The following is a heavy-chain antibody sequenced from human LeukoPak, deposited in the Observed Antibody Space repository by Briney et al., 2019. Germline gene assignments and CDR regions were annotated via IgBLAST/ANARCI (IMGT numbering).Heavy chain of an antibody. Sequence: SVEVSCKASGGTFSSYAISWVRQAPGQGLEWMGGIIPIFGTANYAQKFQGRVTITADESTSTAYMELSSLRSEDTAVYYCARVSDFTAYYFDYWGQGTLVTVSP. J-gene: IGHJ4*02. V-gene: IGHV1-69*13. CDR3: ARVSDFTAYYFDY. D-gene: IGHD3-3*01. CDR2: IIPIFGTA. CDR1: GGTFSSYA.